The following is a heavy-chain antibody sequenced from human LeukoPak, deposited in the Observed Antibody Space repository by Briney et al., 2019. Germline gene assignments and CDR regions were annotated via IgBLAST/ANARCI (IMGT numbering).Heavy chain of an antibody. CDR1: GGSISSYY. V-gene: IGHV4-39*01. CDR2: VNYSGKT. D-gene: IGHD6-19*01. CDR3: ARLEIAVTGNTFDY. J-gene: IGHJ4*02. Sequence: SETLSLTCTVSGGSISSYYWAWTRQPPGKGLEWIGSVNYSGKTYYNSSLKSRVTISVDTSKNQFSLKLSSVTAADTAVYYCARLEIAVTGNTFDYWGQGTLVTVSS.